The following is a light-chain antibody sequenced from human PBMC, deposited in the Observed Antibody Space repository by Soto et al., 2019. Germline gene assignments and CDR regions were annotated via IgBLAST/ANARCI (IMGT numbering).Light chain of an antibody. CDR3: CSSAYTNDVL. CDR2: EGT. Sequence: QSALTQPASVSGSPGQSITISCTGTSSDVGSYNLVSWYQQHPGKAPKLMIYEGTKRPSGVSNRFSGSKSGNTASLTISGLQAEDEADYYCCSSAYTNDVLFGGGTKLTVL. V-gene: IGLV2-23*01. J-gene: IGLJ2*01. CDR1: SSDVGSYNL.